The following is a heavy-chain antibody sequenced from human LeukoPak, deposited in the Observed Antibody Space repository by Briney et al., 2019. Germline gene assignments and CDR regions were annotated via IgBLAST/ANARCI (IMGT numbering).Heavy chain of an antibody. J-gene: IGHJ4*02. D-gene: IGHD3-16*02. V-gene: IGHV4-34*01. CDR2: INHSGST. CDR1: GGSFSGYY. Sequence: KSSETLSLTCAVYGGSFSGYYWSWIRQPPGKGLEWIGEINHSGSTNYNPSLKSRVTISVDTSKNQFSLKLSSVTAADTAVYYCARQPIMITFGGVIVHYTLDYWGQGTLVTVSS. CDR3: ARQPIMITFGGVIVHYTLDY.